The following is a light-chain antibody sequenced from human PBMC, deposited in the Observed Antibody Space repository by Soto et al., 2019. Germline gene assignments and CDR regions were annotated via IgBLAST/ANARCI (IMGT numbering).Light chain of an antibody. J-gene: IGLJ1*01. CDR3: TSSTTDSLYV. CDR1: SSDVGGSNY. Sequence: ALTQPASVSGYPGHSITISCTGTSSDVGGSNYVSWYQQYPGKVPKLLINKVSNRPSGVSNRFSGSKSAYTASLTISGLQAEDEADYFCTSSTTDSLYVFGTGTKVTVL. CDR2: KVS. V-gene: IGLV2-14*01.